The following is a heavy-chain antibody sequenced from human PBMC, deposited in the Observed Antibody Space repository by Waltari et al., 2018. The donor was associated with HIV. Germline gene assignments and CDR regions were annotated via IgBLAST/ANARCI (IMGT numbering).Heavy chain of an antibody. J-gene: IGHJ6*02. CDR1: GYTFTDNY. D-gene: IGHD2-2*01. V-gene: IGHV1-2*02. CDR2: NNPKSGGT. Sequence: QVELVQSGAEVKKPGASVKVSCKASGYTFTDNYIHWVRQAPGHGIEWLGRNNPKSGGTKQAQMFKGRVTMTRDTSMSTVYMEVSRLTSDDTAVYYCARAGASTTPRDYNYYGLDVWGQGTTVTVSS. CDR3: ARAGASTTPRDYNYYGLDV.